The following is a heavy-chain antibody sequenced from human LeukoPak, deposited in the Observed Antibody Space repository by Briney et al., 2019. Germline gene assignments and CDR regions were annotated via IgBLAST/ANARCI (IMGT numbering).Heavy chain of an antibody. Sequence: SETLSLTCTVSGGSISSYYWTWIRQPAGKGLEWIGRIYTSGSTNYNPSLKSRVTMSVDTSKNQFSLKLSSVTAADTAVYYCARDRYYYDSSGYTGGDWIDPWGQGTLVTVSS. J-gene: IGHJ5*02. CDR2: IYTSGST. CDR3: ARDRYYYDSSGYTGGDWIDP. V-gene: IGHV4-4*07. D-gene: IGHD3-22*01. CDR1: GGSISSYY.